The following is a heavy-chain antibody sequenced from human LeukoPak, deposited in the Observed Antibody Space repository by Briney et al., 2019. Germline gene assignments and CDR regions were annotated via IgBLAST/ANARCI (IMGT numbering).Heavy chain of an antibody. CDR3: ARGRYYGSGTYYLDAAY. D-gene: IGHD3-10*01. V-gene: IGHV1-69*04. J-gene: IGHJ4*02. CDR2: IIPILGVP. CDR1: GGTLNNYA. Sequence: GASVKVSCKASGGTLNNYAISWVRQAPGQGLEWMGRIIPILGVPDYAQRFQGRVTITADISATTAYMELSSLRSEDTAVYYCARGRYYGSGTYYLDAAYWGQGTLVTVSS.